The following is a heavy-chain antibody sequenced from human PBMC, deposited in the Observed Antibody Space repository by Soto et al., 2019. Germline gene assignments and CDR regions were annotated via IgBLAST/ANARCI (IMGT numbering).Heavy chain of an antibody. V-gene: IGHV4-31*03. Sequence: SETLSLTCSVSGASIRSGGYYWNWIRQHPGKGLEWIGYIYYSGTTYYNPSLKSRVTISVDTSKNQFSLKLSSVTAADTAVYYCAASCVGCGGSTYYGMDVWGQGTTVT. CDR2: IYYSGTT. CDR3: AASCVGCGGSTYYGMDV. D-gene: IGHD2-21*01. CDR1: GASIRSGGYY. J-gene: IGHJ6*02.